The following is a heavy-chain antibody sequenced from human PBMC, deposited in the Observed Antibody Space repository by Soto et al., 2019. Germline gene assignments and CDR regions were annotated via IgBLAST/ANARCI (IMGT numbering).Heavy chain of an antibody. V-gene: IGHV4-4*07. J-gene: IGHJ4*02. CDR1: GASISNYY. D-gene: IGHD1-1*01. CDR3: AGESRSELGTVEY. CDR2: IYASGTT. Sequence: QVRLQESGPGLVKPSETLSLPCTVSGASISNYYWSWIRQPAGKGLECLGRIYASGTTTYNPSLRSRGTMSVDTSKNQFSLNLNSAPAADTAVYYCAGESRSELGTVEYWGQGTLVTVSS.